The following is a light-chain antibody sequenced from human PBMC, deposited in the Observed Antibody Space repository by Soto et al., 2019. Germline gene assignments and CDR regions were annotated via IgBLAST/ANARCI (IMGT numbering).Light chain of an antibody. J-gene: IGLJ2*01. Sequence: QSVLTQPPSVSGAPGQRVTISCTGSSSNIGAGYDVHWYQQLPGTAPKLLIYGNSNRPSGVPDRFSGSKSGTSASLAITGLQAEDEADYYCQSYDSSPSGRSGVFGGGTKLTVL. CDR3: QSYDSSPSGRSGV. CDR2: GNS. V-gene: IGLV1-40*01. CDR1: SSNIGAGYD.